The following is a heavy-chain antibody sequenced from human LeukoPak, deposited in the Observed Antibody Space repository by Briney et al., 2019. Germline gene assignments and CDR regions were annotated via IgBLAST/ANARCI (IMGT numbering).Heavy chain of an antibody. J-gene: IGHJ3*02. D-gene: IGHD3-3*01. V-gene: IGHV1-8*01. CDR2: RNTNSGNT. CDR3: ARGLVGASVVLIFGVVIEREVYAFDI. CDR1: GYIFTSYD. Sequence: ASVNVSCKASGYIFTSYDFNWVRQAPGQGLEWMGWRNTNSGNTGYVQKFQGRVTMTRQSSISTAYMELSSLRYEDTAVYYCARGLVGASVVLIFGVVIEREVYAFDIWGQGTMVTVSS.